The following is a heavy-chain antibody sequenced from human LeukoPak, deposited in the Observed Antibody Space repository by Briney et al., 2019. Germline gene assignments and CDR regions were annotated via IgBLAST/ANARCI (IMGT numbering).Heavy chain of an antibody. D-gene: IGHD5-12*01. CDR1: GFTFSDYY. J-gene: IGHJ3*02. CDR2: ISSSGSTI. V-gene: IGHV3-11*04. Sequence: GGSLSLSCAASGFTFSDYYMSWIPQAPGKGLEWVSYISSSGSTIYYADSVKGRFTISRDNAKNSLYLQMNSLRAEDTAVYYCRSGPTRSDAFDIWGQGTMVTVSS. CDR3: RSGPTRSDAFDI.